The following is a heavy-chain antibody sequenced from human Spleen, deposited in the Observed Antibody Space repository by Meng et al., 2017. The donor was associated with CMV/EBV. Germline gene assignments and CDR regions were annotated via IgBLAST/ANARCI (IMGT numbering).Heavy chain of an antibody. J-gene: IGHJ6*02. Sequence: GGSLRLSCAASGFTVSSNYMSWVRQAPGKGLEWVSVIYSGGSTYYADSVKGRFTISRDNSKTTLYLQMNSLRAEETAVYYCASDILTGYLEVWGQGTTVTVSS. CDR3: ASDILTGYLEV. D-gene: IGHD3-9*01. V-gene: IGHV3-66*02. CDR2: IYSGGST. CDR1: GFTVSSNY.